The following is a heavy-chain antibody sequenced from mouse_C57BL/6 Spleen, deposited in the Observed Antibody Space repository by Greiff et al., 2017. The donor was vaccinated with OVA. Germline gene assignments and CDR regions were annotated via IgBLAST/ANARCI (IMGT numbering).Heavy chain of an antibody. CDR3: TTRRAFAY. J-gene: IGHJ3*01. CDR2: IDPENGDT. CDR1: GFNIKDDY. Sequence: VQLQQSGAELVRPGASVKLSCTASGFNIKDDYMHWVKQRPEQGLEWIGWIDPENGDTEYASKFQGKATITADTSSNTAYLQLSSLTSEDTAVYYCTTRRAFAYWGQGTLVTVSA. V-gene: IGHV14-4*01.